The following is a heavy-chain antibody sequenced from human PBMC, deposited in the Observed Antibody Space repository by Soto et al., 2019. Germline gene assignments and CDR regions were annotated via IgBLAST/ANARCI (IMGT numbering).Heavy chain of an antibody. CDR3: TRDQLYSSSWYGSYYYGMDV. CDR2: IRSKAYGGTT. D-gene: IGHD6-13*01. V-gene: IGHV3-49*03. J-gene: IGHJ6*02. Sequence: GSLRLSCTASGFTFGDYAMSWFRQAPGKGLEWVGFIRSKAYGGTTEYAASVKGRFTISRDDSKSIAYLQMNSLKTEDTAVYYCTRDQLYSSSWYGSYYYGMDVWGQGTTVTVSS. CDR1: GFTFGDYA.